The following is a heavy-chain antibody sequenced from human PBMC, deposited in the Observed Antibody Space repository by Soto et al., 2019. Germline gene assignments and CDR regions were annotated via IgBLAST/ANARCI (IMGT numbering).Heavy chain of an antibody. CDR3: AKVERFLEWLPFDY. V-gene: IGHV3-23*01. CDR2: ISGSGGST. D-gene: IGHD3-3*01. Sequence: HPGGSLRLSCAASGFTFSSYAMSWVRQAPGKGLEWVSAISGSGGSTYHADSVKGRFTISRDNSKNTLYLQMNSLRAEDTAVYYCAKVERFLEWLPFDYWGQGTLVTVSS. J-gene: IGHJ4*02. CDR1: GFTFSSYA.